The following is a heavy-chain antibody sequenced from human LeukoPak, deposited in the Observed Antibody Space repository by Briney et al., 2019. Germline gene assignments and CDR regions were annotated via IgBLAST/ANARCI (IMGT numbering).Heavy chain of an antibody. D-gene: IGHD6-13*01. Sequence: ASVKVSCKASGGSFRNYGFHWVRQAPGQGLEWMGGMLPIFGTANCAQKFQGRVTITADESSNTASLDLSSLTSEDTAVYYCATDPNPYSSTSGYFDFWGQGTLVTVSS. CDR1: GGSFRNYG. CDR3: ATDPNPYSSTSGYFDF. CDR2: MLPIFGTA. V-gene: IGHV1-69*13. J-gene: IGHJ4*02.